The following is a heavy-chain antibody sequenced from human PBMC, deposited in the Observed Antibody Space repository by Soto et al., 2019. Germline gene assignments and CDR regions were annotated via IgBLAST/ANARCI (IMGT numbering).Heavy chain of an antibody. CDR1: GFTFDDYA. CDR3: AKDMAHSSSWYGGWFDP. V-gene: IGHV3-9*01. Sequence: EVQLVESGGGLVQPGRSLRLSCAASGFTFDDYAMHWVRQAPGKGLEWVSGISWNSGSIGYAVSVKGRFSISRDNAKNSLYLQMNSLRAEDTALYYCAKDMAHSSSWYGGWFDPWGQGTLVTVSS. D-gene: IGHD6-13*01. J-gene: IGHJ5*02. CDR2: ISWNSGSI.